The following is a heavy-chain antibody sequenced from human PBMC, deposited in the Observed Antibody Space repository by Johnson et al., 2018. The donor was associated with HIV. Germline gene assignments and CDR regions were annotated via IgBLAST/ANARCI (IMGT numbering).Heavy chain of an antibody. D-gene: IGHD4-11*01. V-gene: IGHV3-66*01. J-gene: IGHJ3*02. Sequence: VQLVESGGGLVQPGGSLRLSCAASGFIVSSNYMSWVRQAPGKGLEWVSVIYGGGSTYYADSVKGRFTISRDNSKNTLYLQMNSLRAEDTALYYCARAGYSNYDRAFDIWGQGTMVTVSS. CDR1: GFIVSSNY. CDR3: ARAGYSNYDRAFDI. CDR2: IYGGGST.